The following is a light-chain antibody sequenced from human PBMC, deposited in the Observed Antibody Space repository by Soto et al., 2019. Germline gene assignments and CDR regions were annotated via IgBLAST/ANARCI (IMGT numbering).Light chain of an antibody. CDR1: QSVSSN. V-gene: IGKV3-20*01. J-gene: IGKJ5*01. CDR2: GAS. CDR3: QQYGSSIT. Sequence: EIGMTTSVAALSVSPRERATLSCRASQSVSSNLARYQQKPGQAPRLLIYGASSRATGTPDRFSGSGSGTDFTLTISRLEPEDFAVFYCQQYGSSITFGQGTRLEIK.